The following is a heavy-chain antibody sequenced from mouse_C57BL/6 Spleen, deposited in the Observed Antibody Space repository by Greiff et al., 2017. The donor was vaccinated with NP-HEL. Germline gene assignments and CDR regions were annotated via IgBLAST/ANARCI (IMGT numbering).Heavy chain of an antibody. CDR2: INPGSGGT. Sequence: VQLQQSGAELVRPGTSVKVSCKASGYAFTNYLIEWVKQRPGQGLEWIGVINPGSGGTNYNEKLKGKATLTADKSSSTAYIQFSSLTSEDSAVYFCARGGEKFYGSSFLYAMDYWGQGTSVTVSS. CDR3: ARGGEKFYGSSFLYAMDY. D-gene: IGHD1-1*01. J-gene: IGHJ4*01. V-gene: IGHV1-54*01. CDR1: GYAFTNYL.